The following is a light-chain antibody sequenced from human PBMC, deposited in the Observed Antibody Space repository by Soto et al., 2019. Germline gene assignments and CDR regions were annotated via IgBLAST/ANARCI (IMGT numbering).Light chain of an antibody. Sequence: DIVMTQSPDSLAVSLGERATINCKSSQSVLYNSNNKNYLAWYQQKAGQPPKFLIYWASTRESGVPDRFSGSGSGTDFTLTISSLQAEDVAVYYCQQYYSTPWTFGQGTKVDIK. V-gene: IGKV4-1*01. CDR3: QQYYSTPWT. CDR1: QSVLYNSNNKNY. J-gene: IGKJ1*01. CDR2: WAS.